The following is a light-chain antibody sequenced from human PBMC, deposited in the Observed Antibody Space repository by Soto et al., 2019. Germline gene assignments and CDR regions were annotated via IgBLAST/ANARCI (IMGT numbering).Light chain of an antibody. CDR3: QHYNNGPRYT. CDR2: GAS. V-gene: IGKV3-15*01. J-gene: IGKJ2*01. CDR1: QSVSSH. Sequence: EVVLTQSPATLSVSPRERATLSCRASQSVSSHLAWYQQKPGQAPRLLIYGASTRATGIPDRFSGSGSGTEFTLTFSSLQSEDFAVYYCQHYNNGPRYTFGQGTKLEIK.